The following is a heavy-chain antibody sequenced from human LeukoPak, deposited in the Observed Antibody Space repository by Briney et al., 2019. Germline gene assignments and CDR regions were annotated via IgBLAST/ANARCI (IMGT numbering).Heavy chain of an antibody. CDR3: ARDYLNHYYYYSMDV. V-gene: IGHV1-18*01. Sequence: GASVKVSCKASGYTFTSYGISWVRQAPGQGLEWMGWISAYNGNTNYAQKLQGRVTMTTDTSTSTAYMELRSLRSDDTAVYYCARDYLNHYYYYSMDVWGQGTTVTVSS. J-gene: IGHJ6*02. CDR1: GYTFTSYG. CDR2: ISAYNGNT.